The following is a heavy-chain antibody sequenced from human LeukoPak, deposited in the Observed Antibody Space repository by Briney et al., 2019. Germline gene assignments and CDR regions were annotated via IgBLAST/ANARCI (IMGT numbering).Heavy chain of an antibody. D-gene: IGHD4-17*01. CDR3: AKAPLHSTAFDY. CDR1: GFTFSSYA. Sequence: GGSLRLSCAASGFTFSSYAMSWVRQAPGKGLEWVSAISGSGGSTYYADSVEGRFTISRDNSKNTLYLQMNSLRAEDTAVYYCAKAPLHSTAFDYWGQGTLVTVSS. V-gene: IGHV3-23*01. CDR2: ISGSGGST. J-gene: IGHJ4*02.